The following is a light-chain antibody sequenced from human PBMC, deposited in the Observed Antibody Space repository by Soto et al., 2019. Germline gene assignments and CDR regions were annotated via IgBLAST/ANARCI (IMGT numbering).Light chain of an antibody. CDR1: SSNIGNNS. CDR2: ANN. J-gene: IGLJ1*01. V-gene: IGLV1-51*01. CDR3: GTWDSSLSAYV. Sequence: QSVLTQPPSVSAAPGQKVTISCSGSSSNIGNNSVSWYQQLPGTAPKLLIYANNKRPSGIPDRFSGSKSATSATLGITGLQTGDEADYYCGTWDSSLSAYVFGTGTNVTVL.